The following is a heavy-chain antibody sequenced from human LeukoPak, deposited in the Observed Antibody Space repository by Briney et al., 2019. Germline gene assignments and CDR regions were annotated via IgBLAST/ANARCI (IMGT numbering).Heavy chain of an antibody. J-gene: IGHJ4*02. V-gene: IGHV3-53*01. Sequence: PGGSLRLSCAASGFTVSSNYMSWVRQAPGKGLEWVSVIYSGGSTYYADSVKGRFTISRDNSENTLYLQMNSLRAEDTAVYYCARARQSRVGNSRNANDYWGQGTLVTVSS. CDR1: GFTVSSNY. CDR2: IYSGGST. D-gene: IGHD4-23*01. CDR3: ARARQSRVGNSRNANDY.